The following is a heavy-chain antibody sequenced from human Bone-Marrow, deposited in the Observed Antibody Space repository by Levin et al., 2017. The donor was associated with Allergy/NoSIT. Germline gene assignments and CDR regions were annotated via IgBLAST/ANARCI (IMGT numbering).Heavy chain of an antibody. V-gene: IGHV5-51*01. D-gene: IGHD3-9*01. CDR3: ARHGIRYFDWFPFDY. CDR1: GYSFTSYW. J-gene: IGHJ4*02. Sequence: GESLKISCKGSGYSFTSYWIGWVRQMPGKGLEWMGIIYPGDSDTRYSPSFQGQVTISADKSISTAYLQWSSLKASDTAMYYCARHGIRYFDWFPFDYWGQGTLVTVSS. CDR2: IYPGDSDT.